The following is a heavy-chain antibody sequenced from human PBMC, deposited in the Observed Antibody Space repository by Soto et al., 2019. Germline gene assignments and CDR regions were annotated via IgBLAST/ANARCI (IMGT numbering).Heavy chain of an antibody. CDR3: ASASGVSRAFDI. CDR2: INPNSGGT. J-gene: IGHJ3*02. CDR1: GYTFTGYY. Sequence: ASVKVSCKASGYTFTGYYMHWVRQAPGQGLEWMGWINPNSGGTNYAQKFQGRVTMTRDTSISTAYMELSRLRSDDPAVYYCASASGVSRAFDIWGQGTMVTVSS. D-gene: IGHD3-10*01. V-gene: IGHV1-2*02.